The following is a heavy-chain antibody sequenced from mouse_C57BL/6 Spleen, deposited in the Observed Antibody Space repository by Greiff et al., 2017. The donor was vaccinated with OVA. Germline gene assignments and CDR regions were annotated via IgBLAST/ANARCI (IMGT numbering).Heavy chain of an antibody. CDR2: IDPSDSET. CDR3: AREGVYRCAMDY. J-gene: IGHJ4*01. D-gene: IGHD1-3*01. V-gene: IGHV1-52*01. CDR1: GYTFTSYW. Sequence: QVQLQQPGAELVRPGSSVKLSCKASGYTFTSYWMHWVKQRPIQGLEWIGNIDPSDSETHYNQKFKDKATLTVDKSSSTAYMQLSSLTYEDSAVYYCAREGVYRCAMDYWGQGTSVTVSS.